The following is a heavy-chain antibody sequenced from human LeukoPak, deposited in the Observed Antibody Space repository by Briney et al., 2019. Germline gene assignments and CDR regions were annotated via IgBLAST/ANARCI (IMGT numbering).Heavy chain of an antibody. CDR2: ITGDGTTI. J-gene: IGHJ4*02. D-gene: IGHD1-26*01. Sequence: GGSLRLSCAASGFTVSSNYMSWIRQAPGKGLEWVSYITGDGTTIYYADSVKGRFTISRDNAKNSLYLQMNSLGAEDTAIYYCARANTGSYYSGYFDYWGQGTLVTVSS. V-gene: IGHV3-11*01. CDR1: GFTVSSNY. CDR3: ARANTGSYYSGYFDY.